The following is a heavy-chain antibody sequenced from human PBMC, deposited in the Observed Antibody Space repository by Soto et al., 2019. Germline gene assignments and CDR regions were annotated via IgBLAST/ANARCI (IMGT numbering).Heavy chain of an antibody. CDR2: IIPIFGTA. J-gene: IGHJ6*01. CDR1: GGTFSSYA. Sequence: QVQLVQSGAEVNKPGSSVKVSCKASGGTFSSYAISWARQAPGQGREWMGGIIPIFGTANYDQQFQGRGTITADESTSPAYMELSSLRSEDRAVYYCARAGSMVADYDYYGMDVWGQGTTVTVSS. D-gene: IGHD5-12*01. CDR3: ARAGSMVADYDYYGMDV. V-gene: IGHV1-69*01.